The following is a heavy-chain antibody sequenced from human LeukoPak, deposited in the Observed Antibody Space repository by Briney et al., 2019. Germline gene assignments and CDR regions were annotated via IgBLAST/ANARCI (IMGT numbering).Heavy chain of an antibody. D-gene: IGHD3-22*01. CDR3: AREQYYYDSSGYYYSDY. CDR1: GYTFTSYG. J-gene: IGHJ4*02. Sequence: ASVKVSCKASGYTFTSYGISWVRQAPGQGIEWMGWISAYNGNTNYAQKLQGRVTMTTDTSTSTAYMELRSLRSDDTAVYYCAREQYYYDSSGYYYSDYWGQGTLVTVSS. V-gene: IGHV1-18*01. CDR2: ISAYNGNT.